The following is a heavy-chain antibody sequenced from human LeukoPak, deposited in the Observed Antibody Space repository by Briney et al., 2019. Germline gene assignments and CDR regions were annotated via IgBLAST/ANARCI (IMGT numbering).Heavy chain of an antibody. CDR1: GFTFSSYA. D-gene: IGHD3-22*01. V-gene: IGHV3-30-3*01. CDR3: ARDKGLGYDSSGYMPLDAFDI. Sequence: GRSLRLSCAASGFTFSSYAMHWVRQAPGKGLEWVAVISYDGSNKYYADSVKGRFTISRDNSKNTLYLQMNSLRAEDTAVYYCARDKGLGYDSSGYMPLDAFDIWGQGTMVTVSS. J-gene: IGHJ3*02. CDR2: ISYDGSNK.